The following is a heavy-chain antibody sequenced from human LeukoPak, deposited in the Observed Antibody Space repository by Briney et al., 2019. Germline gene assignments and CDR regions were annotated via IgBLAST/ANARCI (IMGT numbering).Heavy chain of an antibody. Sequence: GGSLRLSCTASGFSISGHWQTWVRQTPGKGLEWVAHINADGSEKSYVGSVKGRFTISKDSVENSVTLQMNSVRVEDTAVYYCGRGHYGLDVWGQGATVAVSS. CDR2: INADGSEK. CDR1: GFSISGHW. V-gene: IGHV3-7*01. J-gene: IGHJ6*02. CDR3: GRGHYGLDV.